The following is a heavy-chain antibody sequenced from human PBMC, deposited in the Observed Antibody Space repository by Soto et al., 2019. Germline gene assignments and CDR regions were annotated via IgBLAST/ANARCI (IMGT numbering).Heavy chain of an antibody. CDR1: GFTFSSYA. CDR2: ISGSGGST. Sequence: GGSLRLSCAASGFTFSSYAMSWVRQAPGKGLEWVSAISGSGGSTYYADSVKGRFTISRDNSKNTLYLQMNSLRAEDTAVYYCAKAKNPKRGYSGFPWYWGQGTLVTVSS. D-gene: IGHD5-12*01. J-gene: IGHJ4*02. CDR3: AKAKNPKRGYSGFPWY. V-gene: IGHV3-23*01.